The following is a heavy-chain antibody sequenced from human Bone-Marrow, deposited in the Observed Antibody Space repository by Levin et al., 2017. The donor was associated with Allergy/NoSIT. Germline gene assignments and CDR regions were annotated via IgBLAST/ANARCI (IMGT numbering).Heavy chain of an antibody. V-gene: IGHV5-10-1*01. CDR2: IDPSDSYT. CDR3: ARHYSASGSKGYPDY. CDR1: GYNFASYW. D-gene: IGHD3-10*01. J-gene: IGHJ4*02. Sequence: GESLKISCKASGYNFASYWISWVRQMPGKGLEWMARIDPSDSYTNYSPSFQGHVTVSGDKSITTAYLQWSSLKASDTAMYYCARHYSASGSKGYPDYWGQGTLVTVSS.